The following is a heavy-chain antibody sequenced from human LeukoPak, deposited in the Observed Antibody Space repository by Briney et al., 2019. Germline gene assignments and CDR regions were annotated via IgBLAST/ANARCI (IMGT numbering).Heavy chain of an antibody. CDR1: GYTFTSYD. J-gene: IGHJ4*02. CDR3: ARVEYISGYSHVY. D-gene: IGHD3-22*01. CDR2: MNPNSGNT. Sequence: ASVKVSCTTSGYTFTSYDINWVRQATGQGLEWMGWMNPNSGNTGYAQKFQGRVTVTRNIFISTAYMELSSLRSEDTAVYYCARVEYISGYSHVYWGQGTLVTVSS. V-gene: IGHV1-8*01.